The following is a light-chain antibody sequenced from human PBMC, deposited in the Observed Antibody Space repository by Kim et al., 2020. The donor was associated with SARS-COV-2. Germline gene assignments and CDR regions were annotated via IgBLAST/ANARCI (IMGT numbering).Light chain of an antibody. CDR3: QQYYSYPRT. CDR1: QGISSY. CDR2: ASS. V-gene: IGKV1-8*01. Sequence: ASTGDRVTITCRACQGISSYLALYQQKPGKAPKLLIYASSTLQSGVPSRFSGSGSGTDFTLTISCLQSEDFATYYCQQYYSYPRTFGQGTKVDIK. J-gene: IGKJ1*01.